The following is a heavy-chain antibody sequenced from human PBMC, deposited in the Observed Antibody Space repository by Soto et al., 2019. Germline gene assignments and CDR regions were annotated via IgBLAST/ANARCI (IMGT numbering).Heavy chain of an antibody. D-gene: IGHD6-19*01. CDR1: GFTFSSYG. CDR3: AKEVDIAVAGTGYYYGMDV. J-gene: IGHJ6*02. CDR2: ISYDGSNK. Sequence: QVQLVESGGGVVQPGRSLRLSCAASGFTFSSYGMHWVRQAPGKGLEWVAVISYDGSNKYYADSVKGRFTISRDNSKNTLYLQMNSLRAEDTAVYYCAKEVDIAVAGTGYYYGMDVWGQGTTVTVSS. V-gene: IGHV3-30*18.